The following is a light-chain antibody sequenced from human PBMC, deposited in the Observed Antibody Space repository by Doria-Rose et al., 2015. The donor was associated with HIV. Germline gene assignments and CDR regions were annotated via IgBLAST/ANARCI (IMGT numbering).Light chain of an antibody. CDR1: QTVSTY. J-gene: IGKJ1*01. CDR2: AAS. V-gene: IGKV1-39*01. Sequence: DIRVPQYPSSLSASILDRVTITCRASQTVSTYLNWFQQEPGKAPKLLIYAASRLQSGVPSRFSGSGSGTDFTLTISGLQPGDFATYYCQQTYSSPPWTFGQGTKVEMK. CDR3: QQTYSSPPWT.